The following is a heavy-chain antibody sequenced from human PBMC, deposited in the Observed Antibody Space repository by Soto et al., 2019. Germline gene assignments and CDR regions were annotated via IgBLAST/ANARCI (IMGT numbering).Heavy chain of an antibody. Sequence: EVRLMESGGGLVKPGGSLRVSCAASGFTFSSAWMFWVPQAPGKGPEWVGRIKSKTDGGTTNYTTRVKDRFTISREDSKNTLYLEMSSLDIEDSAVYYCCTGVCMVRSGALAYWGQGVLVTVSS. CDR3: CTGVCMVRSGALAY. CDR1: GFTFSSAW. CDR2: IKSKTDGGTT. D-gene: IGHD3-10*01. V-gene: IGHV3-15*06. J-gene: IGHJ4*02.